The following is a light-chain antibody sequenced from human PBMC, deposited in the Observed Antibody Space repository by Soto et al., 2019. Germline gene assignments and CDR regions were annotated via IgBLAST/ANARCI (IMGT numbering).Light chain of an antibody. Sequence: EIVLTQCPATLSLSPEEIATLSCRAGQSVSSYLAWYQQKPGRAPRLLIYDASNRATGIPARFSGSGSGTDFSLTISSLEPEDVAEYYCQQRSNWPTFGQGTKVEIK. CDR2: DAS. V-gene: IGKV3-11*01. CDR3: QQRSNWPT. CDR1: QSVSSY. J-gene: IGKJ1*01.